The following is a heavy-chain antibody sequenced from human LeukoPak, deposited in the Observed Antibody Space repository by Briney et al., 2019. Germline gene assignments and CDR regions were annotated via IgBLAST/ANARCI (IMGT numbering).Heavy chain of an antibody. CDR2: IYFSGST. CDR1: GRSISSYY. Sequence: PSETLSLTCIVSGRSISSYYWSWIRHPPGKGLEWIGYIYFSGSTNYNPSLESRVTMSVDTSKNQLSLKLSSVTTADTAVYYCARGAYYFDHWGQGTLVTVSS. V-gene: IGHV4-59*01. J-gene: IGHJ4*02. CDR3: ARGAYYFDH.